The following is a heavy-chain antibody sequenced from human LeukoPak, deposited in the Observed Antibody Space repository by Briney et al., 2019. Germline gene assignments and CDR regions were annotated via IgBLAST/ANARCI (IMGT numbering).Heavy chain of an antibody. CDR1: GGSISSSSYY. D-gene: IGHD6-13*01. CDR3: ASFPGTAAAADY. CDR2: IYYSGST. J-gene: IGHJ4*02. Sequence: SETLSLTCTVSGGSISSSSYYWGWIRQPPGKGLEWIGSIYYSGSTYYNPSLKSRVTISVDTSKNQFSLKLSSVTAADTAVYYCASFPGTAAAADYWGQGTLVTVSS. V-gene: IGHV4-39*07.